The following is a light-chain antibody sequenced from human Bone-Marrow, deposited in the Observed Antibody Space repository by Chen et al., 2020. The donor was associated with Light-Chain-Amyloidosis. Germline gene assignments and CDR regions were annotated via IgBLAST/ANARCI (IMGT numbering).Light chain of an antibody. CDR2: WAS. CDR1: QSVLFSSNNKNY. V-gene: IGKV4-1*01. Sequence: DIVMTQSPDSLAVSLGERATINCKSSQSVLFSSNNKNYLSWYQQKPGQPPKLLIYWASTRESGVPDRFSGSGSGTDFTLTISSLQAEDVAVYYCQQYHTTAYTFVQGTKLEIK. CDR3: QQYHTTAYT. J-gene: IGKJ2*01.